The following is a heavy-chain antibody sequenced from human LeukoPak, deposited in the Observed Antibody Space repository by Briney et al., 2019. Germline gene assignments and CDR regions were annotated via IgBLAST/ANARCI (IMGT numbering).Heavy chain of an antibody. CDR1: GGSFSGYY. CDR2: INHSGST. V-gene: IGHV4-34*01. Sequence: SETLSLTCAVYGGSFSGYYCSWIRQPPGKGLEWIGEINHSGSTYYNPSLKSRVTISVDTSKNQFSLKLSSVTAADTAVYYCVSDGYNYFDYWGQGTLVTVSS. CDR3: VSDGYNYFDY. J-gene: IGHJ4*02. D-gene: IGHD5-24*01.